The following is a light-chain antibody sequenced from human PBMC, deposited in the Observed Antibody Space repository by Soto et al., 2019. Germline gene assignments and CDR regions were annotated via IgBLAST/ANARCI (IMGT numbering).Light chain of an antibody. J-gene: IGKJ5*01. Sequence: EVVMTQSPTTLSVFPGDRATLSCRASQSISNNLAWYQQKPGQAPRLLIYYASTRATGIPARFSGSGSGTEFTLTISSLQSEDFALYYCQQYNDWPPITFGQGTRLEIK. V-gene: IGKV3-15*01. CDR3: QQYNDWPPIT. CDR2: YAS. CDR1: QSISNN.